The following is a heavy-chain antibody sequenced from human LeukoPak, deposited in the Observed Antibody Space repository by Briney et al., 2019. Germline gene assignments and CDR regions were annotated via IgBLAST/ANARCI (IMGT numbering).Heavy chain of an antibody. Sequence: GRSLRLSCALSGLTLSRLAMRWVRHAPRKGREWVSDISGSGGSTYYADSGKGRFTISRDNSKNTLYLQMNSLRAEDTAVYYCAKDFSKWDLLSPFDYWGQGTLVTVSS. CDR2: ISGSGGST. D-gene: IGHD1-26*01. CDR1: GLTLSRLA. J-gene: IGHJ4*02. CDR3: AKDFSKWDLLSPFDY. V-gene: IGHV3-23*01.